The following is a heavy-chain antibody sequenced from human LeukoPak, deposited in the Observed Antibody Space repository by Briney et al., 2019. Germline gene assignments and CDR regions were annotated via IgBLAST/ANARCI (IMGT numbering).Heavy chain of an antibody. D-gene: IGHD6-19*01. Sequence: GGSLRLSCAASGFTFSSYGMHWVRQAPGKGLVWVSRINRDGSSTGYADSVKGRFTISRDNSKNSLYLQMNSLTTEDTAFYYCAKEGPIAVATYFDYWGQGTLVTVSS. CDR3: AKEGPIAVATYFDY. J-gene: IGHJ4*02. V-gene: IGHV3-74*01. CDR2: INRDGSST. CDR1: GFTFSSYG.